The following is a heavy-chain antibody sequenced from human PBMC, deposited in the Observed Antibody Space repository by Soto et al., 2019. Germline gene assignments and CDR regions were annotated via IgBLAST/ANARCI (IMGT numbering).Heavy chain of an antibody. Sequence: GGSLGLSCAASGFTFDNFGMSWVRQAPGKGLEWISSISGSGFNKYYADSVKGRFTISRDNSKNTVYLELNNLRAEDTAVYHCAKNQGVELVPLATVDWFDPWGQGSVVTVSS. V-gene: IGHV3-23*01. CDR2: ISGSGFNK. CDR3: AKNQGVELVPLATVDWFDP. D-gene: IGHD1-26*01. CDR1: GFTFDNFG. J-gene: IGHJ5*02.